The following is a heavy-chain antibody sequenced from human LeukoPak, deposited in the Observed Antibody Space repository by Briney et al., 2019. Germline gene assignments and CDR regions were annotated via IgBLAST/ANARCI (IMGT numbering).Heavy chain of an antibody. CDR1: GFTFSSYA. J-gene: IGHJ4*02. CDR3: ARDPPDC. V-gene: IGHV3-30*04. Sequence: GGSLRLSCAASGFTFSSYAMHWVRQAPGKGPEWVAVTSHDGSSKYYVDSVKGRFTISRDNSKNTLYLQMNSLRTEDTAVYYCARDPPDCWGQGTLVTVSS. CDR2: TSHDGSSK.